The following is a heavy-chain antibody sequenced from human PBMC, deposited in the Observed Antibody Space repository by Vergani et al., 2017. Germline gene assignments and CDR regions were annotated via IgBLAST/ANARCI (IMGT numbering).Heavy chain of an antibody. CDR3: TRSECSGTTCYGHYFDL. D-gene: IGHD2-15*01. CDR2: IGTAGDT. J-gene: IGHJ4*01. Sequence: EVQLVESGGGLVQPGGSLRLSCAASGFTFSTYDMHWVRQATGKGLEWVSAIGTAGDTYYPGSVKGRFTISRENAKNSLYLQMNGLRAGDTAVYYCTRSECSGTTCYGHYFDLWGNGILVTVSS. V-gene: IGHV3-13*01. CDR1: GFTFSTYD.